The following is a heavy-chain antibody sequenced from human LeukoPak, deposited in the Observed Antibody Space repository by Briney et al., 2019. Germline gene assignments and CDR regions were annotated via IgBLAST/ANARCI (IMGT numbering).Heavy chain of an antibody. CDR1: GGSISSGGYY. Sequence: PSETLSLTCTVSGGSISSGGYYLSWIRQPPGKGLEWIGYIYYSGSTNYNPSLKSRVTISVDTSKNQFSLKLSSVTAADTAVYYCATLHFWSGYSYFDYWGQGTLVTVSS. CDR3: ATLHFWSGYSYFDY. CDR2: IYYSGST. D-gene: IGHD3-3*02. V-gene: IGHV4-61*08. J-gene: IGHJ4*02.